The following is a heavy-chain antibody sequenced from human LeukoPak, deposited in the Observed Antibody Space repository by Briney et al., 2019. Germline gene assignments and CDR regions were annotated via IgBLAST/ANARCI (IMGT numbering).Heavy chain of an antibody. J-gene: IGHJ3*02. V-gene: IGHV3-48*03. CDR1: GFTFSSYE. CDR2: ISSSGSTI. D-gene: IGHD3-10*01. CDR3: ARDYPQALWFGQGAFDI. Sequence: GGSLRLACAASGFTFSSYEMNWVRQAPGKGLEWVSYISSSGSTIYYADSVKGRFTISRDNAKNSLYLRMNSLRAEDTAVYYCARDYPQALWFGQGAFDIWGQGTMVTVSS.